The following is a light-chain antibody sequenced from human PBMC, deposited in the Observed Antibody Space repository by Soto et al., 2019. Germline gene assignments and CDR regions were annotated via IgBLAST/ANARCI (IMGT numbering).Light chain of an antibody. Sequence: DIVMTQSPESLDVSLGERATINCKSSQSVLYSSNNKNYLAWYQQKPGQPPKLLIYWASTRESGVPDRFSGSGSGTYFTLTISSLQAEDVAVYYCQQYYLTPLTFGGGTKVEIK. CDR3: QQYYLTPLT. J-gene: IGKJ4*01. V-gene: IGKV4-1*01. CDR1: QSVLYSSNNKNY. CDR2: WAS.